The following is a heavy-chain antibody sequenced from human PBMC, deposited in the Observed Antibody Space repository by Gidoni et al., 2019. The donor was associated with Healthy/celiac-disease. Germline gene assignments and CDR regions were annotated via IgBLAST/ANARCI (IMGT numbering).Heavy chain of an antibody. CDR2: ISYDGSNK. CDR3: AKGERGSNYDFWSGYIDAFDI. J-gene: IGHJ3*02. CDR1: GATSVSMG. Sequence: QAQRVELGEGGFQPGRSLDYSWPALGATSVSMGCTWARQAPGKGLGWVAVISYDGSNKYYADSVKGRFTISRDNSKNTLYLQMISLRAEDTAVYYCAKGERGSNYDFWSGYIDAFDIWGQGTMVTVFS. D-gene: IGHD3-3*01. V-gene: IGHV3-30*18.